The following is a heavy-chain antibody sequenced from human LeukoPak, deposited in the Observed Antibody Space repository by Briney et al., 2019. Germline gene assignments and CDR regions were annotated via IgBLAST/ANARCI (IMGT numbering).Heavy chain of an antibody. V-gene: IGHV3-48*03. D-gene: IGHD1-26*01. J-gene: IGHJ6*03. Sequence: GGSLRLSCAASGFTFSSYEMNWVRQAPGKGPEWVSYISSSGSTIYYADPVKGRFTISRDNAKNSLYLQMNSLRAEDTAVYYCARARKGAPYYYYMDVWGKGTTVTISS. CDR2: ISSSGSTI. CDR1: GFTFSSYE. CDR3: ARARKGAPYYYYMDV.